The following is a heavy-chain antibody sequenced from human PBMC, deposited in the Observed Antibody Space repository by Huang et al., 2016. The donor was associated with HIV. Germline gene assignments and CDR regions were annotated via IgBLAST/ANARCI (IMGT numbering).Heavy chain of an antibody. Sequence: QVQLKQWGVGLLKPSETLSLTCAVYGGAFRGSSWTWIRQFPEKGLEWIGDINHNGKIIYNPSLRARVTISTDTSKNHFSLHLTSVTAADTALYYCARGFNYYASDNLGVYYFDSWGLGTLVTVSP. CDR1: GGAFRGSS. CDR2: INHNGKI. CDR3: ARGFNYYASDNLGVYYFDS. V-gene: IGHV4-34*02. D-gene: IGHD3-10*01. J-gene: IGHJ4*02.